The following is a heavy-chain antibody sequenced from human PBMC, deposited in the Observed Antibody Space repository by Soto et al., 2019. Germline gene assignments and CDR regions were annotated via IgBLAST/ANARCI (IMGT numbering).Heavy chain of an antibody. J-gene: IGHJ3*01. CDR1: GGTFSTYI. CDR2: IIPIPDIT. V-gene: IGHV1-69*02. D-gene: IGHD3-3*01. CDR3: AKDRITTRGDAFDL. Sequence: QVQLVQSGAEVRKPGSSVKVSCKAPGGTFSTYIISWVRQAPGQGLEWMGRIIPIPDITNYAQKFQGRVTVTADRSTSTVYTELTSLKSEDTAVDYCAKDRITTRGDAFDLWGQGTMVTVSS.